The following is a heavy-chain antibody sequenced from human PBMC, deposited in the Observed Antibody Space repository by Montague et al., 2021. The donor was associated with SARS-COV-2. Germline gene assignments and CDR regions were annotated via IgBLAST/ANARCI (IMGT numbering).Heavy chain of an antibody. D-gene: IGHD3-22*01. J-gene: IGHJ4*02. CDR2: VYHTGST. CDR3: VREKYYFDDSGSK. V-gene: IGHV4-61*01. CDR1: GVSISGGSYY. Sequence: SETLSLTCSVSGVSISGGSYYWSWVRQPPGKGLEWIGYVYHTGSTNYXXXLKSRVTLSIDTSKNQFSLNLTSVTAADTAVYYCVREKYYFDDSGSKWGQGTLVPV.